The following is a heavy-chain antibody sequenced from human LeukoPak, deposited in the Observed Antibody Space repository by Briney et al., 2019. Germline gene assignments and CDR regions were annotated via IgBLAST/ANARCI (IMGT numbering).Heavy chain of an antibody. V-gene: IGHV4-39*01. Sequence: PSETLSLTCTVSGGSISSSSYYWGWIRQPPGKGLEWIGSIYYSGSTYYNPSLKSRVTISVDTSKNQFSLKLSSVTAADTAVYYCARGFDDYYMDVWGKGTTVTISS. CDR3: ARGFDDYYMDV. CDR2: IYYSGST. CDR1: GGSISSSSYY. J-gene: IGHJ6*03. D-gene: IGHD3-9*01.